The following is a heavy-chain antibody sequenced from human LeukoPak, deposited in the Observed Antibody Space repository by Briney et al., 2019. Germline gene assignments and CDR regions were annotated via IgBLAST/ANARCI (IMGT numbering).Heavy chain of an antibody. V-gene: IGHV4-59*01. CDR1: GGSISSYY. J-gene: IGHJ5*02. Sequence: PSETLSLTCTVSGGSISSYYWSWIRQPPGKGLEWIGYIYYSGSTNYNPSLKSRVTISVDTSKNQFSLKLSSVTAADTAVYYCARDAITIFGVVIFWFDPWGQGTLVTVSS. CDR3: ARDAITIFGVVIFWFDP. D-gene: IGHD3-3*01. CDR2: IYYSGST.